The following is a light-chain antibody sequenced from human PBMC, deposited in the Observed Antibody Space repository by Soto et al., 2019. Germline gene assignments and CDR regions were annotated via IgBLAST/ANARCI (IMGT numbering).Light chain of an antibody. Sequence: QSVLTQPASVSWSSGQTITISSTGTSSDIGGYNAVSWYQHHPGKAPKLIIYEVTHRPSGVSDRFSASKSGNTASLTISGLQAEDEADYYCNSFRVSHLYVFGTGTKVTVL. CDR1: SSDIGGYNA. CDR2: EVT. V-gene: IGLV2-14*01. CDR3: NSFRVSHLYV. J-gene: IGLJ1*01.